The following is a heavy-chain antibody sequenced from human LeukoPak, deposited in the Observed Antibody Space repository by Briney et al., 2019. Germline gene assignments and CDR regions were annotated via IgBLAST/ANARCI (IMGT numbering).Heavy chain of an antibody. CDR1: GFTFSSYW. CDR3: ARDQSRGYDFPSYYGMDV. CDR2: IKQDGSEK. J-gene: IGHJ6*02. V-gene: IGHV3-7*01. Sequence: GGSLRLSCAASGFTFSSYWMSWVRQAPGKGLEWVANIKQDGSEKYYVDSVKGRFTISRDNSKNTLYLQMNSLRAEDTAVYYCARDQSRGYDFPSYYGMDVWGQGTTVTVSS. D-gene: IGHD3-3*01.